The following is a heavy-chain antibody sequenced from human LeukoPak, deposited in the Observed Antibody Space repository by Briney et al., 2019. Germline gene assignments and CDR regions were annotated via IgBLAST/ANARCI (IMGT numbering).Heavy chain of an antibody. J-gene: IGHJ4*02. V-gene: IGHV1-69*05. CDR3: ARAWSSGWSYFDY. D-gene: IGHD6-19*01. CDR2: IIPIFGTA. CDR1: GGTFSSYA. Sequence: GASVKVSCKASGGTFSSYAISCGRQAPGQGREWRGGIIPIFGTANYAQKCQGRGTITTDESTSTAYMELSGLRSEDTAVYYCARAWSSGWSYFDYWGQGTLVTVSS.